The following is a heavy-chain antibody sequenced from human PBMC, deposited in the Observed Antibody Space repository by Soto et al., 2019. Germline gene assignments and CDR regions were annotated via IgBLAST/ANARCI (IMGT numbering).Heavy chain of an antibody. CDR3: ARARLLVVTAIGWSDP. CDR1: GYSFTNYA. CDR2: INAGNGNT. D-gene: IGHD2-21*02. J-gene: IGHJ5*02. V-gene: IGHV1-3*05. Sequence: QVQLVQSGAEEKKPGASVTVSCKASGYSFTNYAMHWVRQAPGQRLEWMGWINAGNGNTEYSQKFRGRVTITRDTSASTTYMELNSLRPEDTAVYYCARARLLVVTAIGWSDPWGQGTLVTVSS.